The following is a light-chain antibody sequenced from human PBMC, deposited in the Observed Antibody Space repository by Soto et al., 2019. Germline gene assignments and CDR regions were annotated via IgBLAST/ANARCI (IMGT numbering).Light chain of an antibody. J-gene: IGKJ1*01. CDR1: QDSSNY. CDR2: DAS. CDR3: QQYNSYST. V-gene: IGKV1-5*01. Sequence: DIQMTQSPSSLSASVGDRVTITCQASQDSSNYLNWYQQKPGKAPKLLIYDASSLESGVPSRFSGSGSGTEFTLTISSLQPDDFATYYCQQYNSYSTFGQGTKVDIK.